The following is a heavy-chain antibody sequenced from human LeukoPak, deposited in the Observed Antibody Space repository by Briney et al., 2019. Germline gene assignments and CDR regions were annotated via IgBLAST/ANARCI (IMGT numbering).Heavy chain of an antibody. CDR2: IYYSGST. J-gene: IGHJ5*02. CDR1: GGSISSSSYY. CDR3: ARGGNVDTAIKVFNWFDP. Sequence: PSETLSLTCTVSGGSISSSSYYWGWIRQPPGKGLEWIGSIYYSGSTYYNPSLKSRVTISVDTSKNQFTLKLSSVTAADTAVYYCARGGNVDTAIKVFNWFDPWGQGTLVTVSS. V-gene: IGHV4-39*06. D-gene: IGHD5-18*01.